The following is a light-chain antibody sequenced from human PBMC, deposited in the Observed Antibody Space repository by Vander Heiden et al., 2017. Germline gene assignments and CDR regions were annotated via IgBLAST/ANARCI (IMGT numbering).Light chain of an antibody. CDR3: LSSDSSGSYRV. V-gene: IGLV3-25*03. Sequence: SYELTQPPSLSVSPGQTARITCSGAALPTQDGYWYEQKQGQVAVLVIKKESERPSGIPERFSGSSSGTKVTLTISGVQAEDEADYFCLSSDSSGSYRVFGGGTKLTVL. CDR2: KES. J-gene: IGLJ2*01. CDR1: ALPTQD.